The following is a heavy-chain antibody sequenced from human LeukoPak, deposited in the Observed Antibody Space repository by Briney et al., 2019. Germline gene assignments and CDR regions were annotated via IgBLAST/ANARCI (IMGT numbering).Heavy chain of an antibody. CDR3: AKGRPAGVSDTPAFDH. J-gene: IGHJ4*02. V-gene: IGHV3-30*02. Sequence: PGGSLRLSCAASGFTFNSFGMHSVRQAPSKGRVWVAFIGSDGSEKFYGDSLKGRVTISRDNSKKILYLQMNSARLEDTAVYYCAKGRPAGVSDTPAFDHWGQGTLVIVSS. CDR1: GFTFNSFG. CDR2: IGSDGSEK. D-gene: IGHD2-2*01.